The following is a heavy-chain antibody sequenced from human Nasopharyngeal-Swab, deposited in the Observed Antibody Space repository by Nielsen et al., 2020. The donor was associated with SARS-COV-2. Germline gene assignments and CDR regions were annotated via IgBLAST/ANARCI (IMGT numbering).Heavy chain of an antibody. CDR2: LNGDATTV. V-gene: IGHV3-74*01. CDR1: GFTFSSSW. J-gene: IGHJ4*02. Sequence: GESLKISCAGSGFTFSSSWLHWVRQAPGEGRVWVARLNGDATTVDYADSVKGRFTISRDNAKNTLYLQMNGLRDEDTAIYYCARAGEYRFDYWGQGTLVTVSS. CDR3: ARAGEYRFDY. D-gene: IGHD7-27*01.